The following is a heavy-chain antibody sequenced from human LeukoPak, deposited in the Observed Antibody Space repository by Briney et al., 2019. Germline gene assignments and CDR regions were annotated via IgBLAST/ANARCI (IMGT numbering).Heavy chain of an antibody. J-gene: IGHJ4*02. D-gene: IGHD1-26*01. V-gene: IGHV3-15*01. CDR2: IKSKTDGGTT. CDR1: GFTFSSYW. Sequence: PGGSLRLSCAASGFTFSSYWMHWVRQAPGKGLEWVGRIKSKTDGGTTDYAAPVKGRFTISRDDSKNTLYLQMNSLKTEDTAVYYCTTAGWELYYFDYWGQGTLVTVSS. CDR3: TTAGWELYYFDY.